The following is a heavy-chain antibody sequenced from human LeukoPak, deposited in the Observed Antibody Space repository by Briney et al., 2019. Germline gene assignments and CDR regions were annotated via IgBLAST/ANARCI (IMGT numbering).Heavy chain of an antibody. CDR2: ISSSGSTI. CDR3: ARDPYSVGGDSDAFDI. J-gene: IGHJ3*02. V-gene: IGHV3-11*01. D-gene: IGHD5-12*01. Sequence: GGSLRLSCAASGFTFSDYYMSWIRQAPGKGLEWVSYISSSGSTIYYADSVKGRFTISRDNAKNSLYLQMNSLRAEDTAVYYCARDPYSVGGDSDAFDIWGQGIMVTVSS. CDR1: GFTFSDYY.